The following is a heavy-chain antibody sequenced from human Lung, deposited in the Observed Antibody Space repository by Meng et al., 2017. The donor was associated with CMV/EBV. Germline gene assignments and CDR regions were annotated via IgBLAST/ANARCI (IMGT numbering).Heavy chain of an antibody. CDR3: ARAAGVSIFSSFSY. J-gene: IGHJ4*02. CDR1: GGSIGSSSW. V-gene: IGHV4-4*02. D-gene: IGHD2-8*01. Sequence: GSGGSIGSSSWWSWVRQPPGKGLEWMGGIYHSGSTNYNPSLKSRVTISVNHSHPPFSLNLLSFPASTPAFSYCARAAGVSIFSSFSYFGQGTLVTVSS. CDR2: IYHSGST.